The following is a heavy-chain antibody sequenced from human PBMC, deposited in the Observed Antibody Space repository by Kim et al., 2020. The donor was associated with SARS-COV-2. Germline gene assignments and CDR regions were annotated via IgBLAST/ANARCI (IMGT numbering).Heavy chain of an antibody. Sequence: YAASVKGRCTISRDNAKSTLDLQMNSLRPEDTAVYYCARGSGSYGFDSWGQGVLVTVSS. J-gene: IGHJ4*02. D-gene: IGHD1-26*01. V-gene: IGHV3-74*01. CDR3: ARGSGSYGFDS.